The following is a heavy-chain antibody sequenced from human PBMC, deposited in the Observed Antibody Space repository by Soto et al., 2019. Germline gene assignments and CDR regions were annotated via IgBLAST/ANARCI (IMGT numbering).Heavy chain of an antibody. D-gene: IGHD2-15*01. CDR3: ARNTGYGGTTIDY. V-gene: IGHV4-61*01. CDR2: IYYSGST. CDR1: GGSVSSGSYY. Sequence: PSETLSLTCTVFGGSVSSGSYYWSWIRQPPGKGLEWIGYIYYSGSTNYNPSLKSRVTISVDTSKNQFSLKLTSVAAADTAVYYCARNTGYGGTTIDYWGQGTLVTV. J-gene: IGHJ4*02.